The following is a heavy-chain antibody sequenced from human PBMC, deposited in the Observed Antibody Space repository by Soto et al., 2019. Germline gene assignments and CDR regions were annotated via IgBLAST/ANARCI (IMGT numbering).Heavy chain of an antibody. CDR2: INPNSGGT. CDR1: GSTFTGYY. Sequence: ASVKVSCKASGSTFTGYYMHWVRHPPGQGLEWMGWINPNSGGTNYAQKFQGRVTMTRDTSISTAYMELSRLRSDDTAVYYCARARCSGGSCFSDAFDIWGQGTMVTVSS. V-gene: IGHV1-2*02. D-gene: IGHD2-15*01. CDR3: ARARCSGGSCFSDAFDI. J-gene: IGHJ3*02.